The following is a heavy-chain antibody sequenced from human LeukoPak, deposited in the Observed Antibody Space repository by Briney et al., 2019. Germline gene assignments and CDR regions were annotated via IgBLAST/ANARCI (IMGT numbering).Heavy chain of an antibody. J-gene: IGHJ3*02. D-gene: IGHD3-22*01. Sequence: SETLSLTCTVSGGSISSYYWSWIRQPPGKGPEWIGYIYYSGSTNYNPSLKSRVTISVDTSKNQFSLKLSSVTAADTAVYYCARARTYYYDMGAFDIWGQGTMVTVSS. V-gene: IGHV4-59*01. CDR2: IYYSGST. CDR1: GGSISSYY. CDR3: ARARTYYYDMGAFDI.